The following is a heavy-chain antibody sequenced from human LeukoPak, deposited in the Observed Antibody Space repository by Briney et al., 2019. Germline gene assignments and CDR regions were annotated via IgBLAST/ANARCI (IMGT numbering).Heavy chain of an antibody. CDR1: GGSFSGYY. J-gene: IGHJ5*02. CDR3: ARPPAAGTGGWFDP. CDR2: INHSGST. Sequence: SETLSLTCAVYGGSFSGYYWSWIRQPPGKGLEWIGEINHSGSTNYNPSLKSRVTISVDTSKNQFSLKLSSVTAADTAVYYCARPPAAGTGGWFDPWGQGTLVTVSS. D-gene: IGHD6-13*01. V-gene: IGHV4-34*01.